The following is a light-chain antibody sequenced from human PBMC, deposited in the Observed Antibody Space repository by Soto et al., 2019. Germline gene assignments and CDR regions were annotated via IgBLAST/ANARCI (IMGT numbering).Light chain of an antibody. CDR3: MQSLQTVFT. J-gene: IGKJ3*01. CDR2: LGS. V-gene: IGKV2-28*01. CDR1: QSLLHINGYNY. Sequence: DIVMTQSPLSLPVTPGEPASISCRSSQSLLHINGYNYLDWYLQKPGQSPQLLIYLGSNRASGVPDRFSGSGSGTDFTLKISTVEAEDVWVYYCMQSLQTVFTFGPGTKVDIK.